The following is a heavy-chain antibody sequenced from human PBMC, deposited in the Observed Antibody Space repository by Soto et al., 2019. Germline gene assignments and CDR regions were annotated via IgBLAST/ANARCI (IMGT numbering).Heavy chain of an antibody. Sequence: PSETLSLTWDVYGGSFSGYIWSWIRQTPGKGLQWIGQINHSGSANYNPSLKSRVTISVHTSKNPFSLELSSLTAADTAVYYCAREGGGGSPYWYIDVWGRGTLVTVSS. D-gene: IGHD2-15*01. V-gene: IGHV4-34*01. CDR3: AREGGGGSPYWYIDV. CDR2: INHSGSA. CDR1: GGSFSGYI. J-gene: IGHJ2*01.